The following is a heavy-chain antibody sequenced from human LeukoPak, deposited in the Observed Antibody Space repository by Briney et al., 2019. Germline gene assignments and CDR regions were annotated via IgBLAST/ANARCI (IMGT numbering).Heavy chain of an antibody. CDR2: ISSSSSYI. V-gene: IGHV3-21*01. Sequence: PGGSLRLSCAASGFTFSSYSMNWVRQAPGKGLEWVSSISSSSSYIYYADSVKGRFTISRDNAKNSLYLQMSSLRAEDTAVYYCARVPGVVVYYYYYYMDVWGKGTTVTVSS. J-gene: IGHJ6*03. CDR3: ARVPGVVVYYYYYYMDV. D-gene: IGHD3-22*01. CDR1: GFTFSSYS.